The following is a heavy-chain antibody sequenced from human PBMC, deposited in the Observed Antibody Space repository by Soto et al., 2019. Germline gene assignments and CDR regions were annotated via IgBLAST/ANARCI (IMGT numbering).Heavy chain of an antibody. CDR3: ARDYDGSYYPFDF. D-gene: IGHD1-26*01. CDR2: INPSAKIR. J-gene: IGHJ5*01. CDR1: GYSFANYY. V-gene: IGHV1-46*01. Sequence: QVQLVQSGTEVKKPGASVEVSCKASGYSFANYYLHWVRQAPGQGLEWMGMINPSAKIRTYAEGFQGRVTMTSDTSTSTVYMLLSSLRSEDTAVYYCARDYDGSYYPFDFWGQGTPVTVSS.